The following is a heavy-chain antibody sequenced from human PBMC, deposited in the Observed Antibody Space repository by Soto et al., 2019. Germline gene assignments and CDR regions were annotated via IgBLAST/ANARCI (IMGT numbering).Heavy chain of an antibody. Sequence: PSETLSIPCTVSGGDFKTHYCTWLRRPAGRGLEWIGRIYSSGSTKYNPPLQSRVTMSLDTSNNHFSLRLTSVTAADTAVYYCARGQRFSDWFDPWGQGTLVTVS. CDR3: ARGQRFSDWFDP. CDR1: GGDFKTHY. J-gene: IGHJ5*02. D-gene: IGHD3-3*01. CDR2: IYSSGST. V-gene: IGHV4-4*07.